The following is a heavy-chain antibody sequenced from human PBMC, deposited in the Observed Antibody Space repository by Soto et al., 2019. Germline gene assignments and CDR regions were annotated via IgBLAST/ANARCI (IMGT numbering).Heavy chain of an antibody. D-gene: IGHD3-3*01. CDR3: ARLHYTGVTAIDV. Sequence: KPSETLSLTCTDSRGSINNYYWTLIRQPPGKGLEWIGYVSYSGRTNYNPSLKSRVNMFVEKSKNQFSLNLTSVTAADTAVYYGARLHYTGVTAIDVWGQGTMVTVSS. CDR1: RGSINNYY. CDR2: VSYSGRT. J-gene: IGHJ3*01. V-gene: IGHV4-59*03.